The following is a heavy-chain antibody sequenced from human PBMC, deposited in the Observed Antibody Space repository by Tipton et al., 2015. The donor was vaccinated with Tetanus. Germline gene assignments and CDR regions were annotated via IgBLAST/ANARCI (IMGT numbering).Heavy chain of an antibody. V-gene: IGHV4-59*01. CDR3: ARTTRRWLHPDN. Sequence: LRLSCTVSGDSMTNYYWSWIRQPPGKGLEWIAYIYYSGRTNYNPSLKSRVTILADTSKSQFSLQLTSVTAADTAVYYCARTTRRWLHPDNWGQGTLVTVSS. D-gene: IGHD5-24*01. J-gene: IGHJ4*02. CDR2: IYYSGRT. CDR1: GDSMTNYY.